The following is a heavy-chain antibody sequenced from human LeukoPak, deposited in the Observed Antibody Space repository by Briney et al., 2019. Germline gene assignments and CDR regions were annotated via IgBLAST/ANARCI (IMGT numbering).Heavy chain of an antibody. CDR3: ARTYYYASSGYSNDY. J-gene: IGHJ4*02. V-gene: IGHV3-11*06. CDR1: GFTFSDYY. D-gene: IGHD3-22*01. Sequence: TGGSLRLSCAASGFTFSDYYMSWIRQAPGKGLEWVSYISSSSSYTNYADSVKGRFTISRDNAKNSLYLQMNSLRAEDTAVYYCARTYYYASSGYSNDYWGQGTLVTVSS. CDR2: ISSSSSYT.